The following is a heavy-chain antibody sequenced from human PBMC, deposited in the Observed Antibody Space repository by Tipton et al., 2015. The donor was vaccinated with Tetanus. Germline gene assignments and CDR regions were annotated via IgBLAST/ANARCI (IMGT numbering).Heavy chain of an antibody. CDR1: GYSFTGYY. J-gene: IGHJ4*02. CDR3: ARELGGSGFPDY. D-gene: IGHD3-10*01. CDR2: INSNNGGT. V-gene: IGHV1-2*02. Sequence: QLVQSGAEVTKPGASVKVSRRASGYSFTGYYIHWLRQAPGQGLEWMGCINSNNGGTNYAQKFQGSVTMTRDTSISTAYMELSRLRSDDTVVYYCARELGGSGFPDYWGQGTLVTVSS.